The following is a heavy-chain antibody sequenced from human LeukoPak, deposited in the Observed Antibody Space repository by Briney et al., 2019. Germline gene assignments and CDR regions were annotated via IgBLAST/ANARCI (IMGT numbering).Heavy chain of an antibody. CDR1: GGSISSYY. Sequence: SSETLSLTCTVSGGSISSYYWSWIRQPPGKGLEWIGYIYYSGSTNYNPSLKSRVTTSVDTSKNQFSLKLSSVTAADTAVYYCARTTGSYFLPFDYWGQGTLVTVSS. CDR2: IYYSGST. J-gene: IGHJ4*02. D-gene: IGHD1-26*01. V-gene: IGHV4-59*08. CDR3: ARTTGSYFLPFDY.